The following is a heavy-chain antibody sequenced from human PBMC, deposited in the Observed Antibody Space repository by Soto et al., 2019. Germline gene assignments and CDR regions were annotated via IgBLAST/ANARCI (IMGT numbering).Heavy chain of an antibody. CDR1: GGAITSYY. V-gene: IGHV4-59*01. Sequence: PSETLSHPCTLSGGAITSYYWISIRQPPGKGLEWIGYIYYSGSTNYNPSLKSRVTISVDTSKNQFSLKLSSVTAADTAVYYCARVWFGELPLLDVWGQGTTVT. CDR2: IYYSGST. CDR3: ARVWFGELPLLDV. D-gene: IGHD3-10*01. J-gene: IGHJ6*02.